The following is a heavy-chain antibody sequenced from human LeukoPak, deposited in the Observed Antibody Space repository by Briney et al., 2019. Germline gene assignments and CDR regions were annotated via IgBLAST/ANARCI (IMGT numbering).Heavy chain of an antibody. CDR2: INTNTGNP. V-gene: IGHV7-4-1*02. D-gene: IGHD6-13*01. CDR3: ARAVLGDRIAAAVNWFDP. J-gene: IGHJ5*02. Sequence: ASVKVSCKASGYTFTSYAMNWVRQAPGQGLEWMGWINTNTGNPTYAQGFTGRFVFSLDTSVSTAYLQISSLKAEDTAVYYCARAVLGDRIAAAVNWFDPWGQGTLVTVSS. CDR1: GYTFTSYA.